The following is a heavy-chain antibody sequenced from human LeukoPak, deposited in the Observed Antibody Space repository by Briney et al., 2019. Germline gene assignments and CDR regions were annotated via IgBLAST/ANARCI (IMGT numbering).Heavy chain of an antibody. D-gene: IGHD3-16*01. CDR2: ISYDGSNK. CDR1: GFTFSSYS. J-gene: IGHJ4*02. Sequence: GGSLRLSCAASGFTFSSYSMNWVRQAPGKGLEWVAVISYDGSNKYYADSVKGRFTISRDNSKNTLYLQMNSLRAEDTAVYYCVKLGSYWGQGTLVTVSS. V-gene: IGHV3-30*18. CDR3: VKLGSY.